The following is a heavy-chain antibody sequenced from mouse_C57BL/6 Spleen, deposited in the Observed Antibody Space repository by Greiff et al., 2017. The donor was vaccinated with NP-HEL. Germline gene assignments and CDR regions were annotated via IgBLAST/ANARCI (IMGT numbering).Heavy chain of an antibody. CDR1: GYTFTSSW. Sequence: QVQLQQPGAELVMPGASVKLSCKASGYTFTSSWMHWVKQRPGQGLEWIGEIDPSDSYTNYNQKFKGKSTLTVDKSSSTAYIQLSSLTSEDSAVYDCARECCSSRYDMDYWGQGTSVTVSS. V-gene: IGHV1-69*01. CDR3: ARECCSSRYDMDY. CDR2: IDPSDSYT. J-gene: IGHJ4*01. D-gene: IGHD1-1*01.